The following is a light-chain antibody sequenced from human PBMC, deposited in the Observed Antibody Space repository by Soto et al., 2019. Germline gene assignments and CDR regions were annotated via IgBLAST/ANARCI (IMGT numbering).Light chain of an antibody. CDR3: QHSKNWPWT. Sequence: VLTQCAAPLSLSPEERASLSHRASQTITSELAWYQQKPGQAPRPLISDASNRATGIPARFSGSGSGTDFTLTISSLQSEDFAVYYCQHSKNWPWTFGQGTKVDIK. J-gene: IGKJ1*01. CDR2: DAS. V-gene: IGKV3-11*01. CDR1: QTITSE.